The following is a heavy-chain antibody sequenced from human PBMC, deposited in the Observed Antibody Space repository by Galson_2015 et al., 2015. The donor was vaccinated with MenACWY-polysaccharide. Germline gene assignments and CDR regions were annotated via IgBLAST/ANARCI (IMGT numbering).Heavy chain of an antibody. CDR2: ISYDGSNK. CDR3: ARAVRIKPGSMSRSVVPAAIPNYYYYYYMDV. CDR1: GFTFSSYG. Sequence: SLRLSCAASGFTFSSYGMHWVRQAPGKGLEWVAVISYDGSNKYYADSVKGRFTISRDNSKNTLYLQMNSLRAEDTAVYYCARAVRIKPGSMSRSVVPAAIPNYYYYYYMDVWGQGTTVTVSS. J-gene: IGHJ6*03. V-gene: IGHV3-30*03. D-gene: IGHD2-2*02.